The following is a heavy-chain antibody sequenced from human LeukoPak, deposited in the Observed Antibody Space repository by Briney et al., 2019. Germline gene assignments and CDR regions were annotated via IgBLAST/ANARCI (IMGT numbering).Heavy chain of an antibody. CDR2: IYTSGST. J-gene: IGHJ6*02. CDR1: GGSISSYY. V-gene: IGHV4-4*07. CDR3: ARERGFVGYCSSTSCYDPSGIMDV. Sequence: SETLSLTCTVSGGSISSYYWSWIRQPAGKALEWIGRIYTSGSTNYNPSLKSRVTMSVDMSKNQFSLKLSSVTAADTAVYYCARERGFVGYCSSTSCYDPSGIMDVWGQGTTVTVSS. D-gene: IGHD2-2*03.